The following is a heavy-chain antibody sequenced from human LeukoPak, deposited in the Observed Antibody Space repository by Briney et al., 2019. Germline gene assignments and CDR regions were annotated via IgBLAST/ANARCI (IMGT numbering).Heavy chain of an antibody. CDR3: MAESSSPWEGY. D-gene: IGHD6-6*01. Sequence: GGSLRLSCAASGFTFDDYGMSWVRHAPGKGLEWVSGINWNGGSTGYAVSVKGRFTISRDNAKNSLYLEMNSLRAEDTAVYYCMAESSSPWEGYWGQGTLVIVSS. CDR1: GFTFDDYG. V-gene: IGHV3-20*04. CDR2: INWNGGST. J-gene: IGHJ4*02.